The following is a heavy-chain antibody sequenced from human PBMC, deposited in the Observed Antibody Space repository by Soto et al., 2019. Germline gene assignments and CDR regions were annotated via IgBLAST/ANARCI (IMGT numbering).Heavy chain of an antibody. V-gene: IGHV1-8*02. D-gene: IGHD5-18*01. CDR2: MNPGSGDT. J-gene: IGHJ5*02. CDR3: ARMESFGSLNWFDP. CDR1: GYTFTNND. Sequence: ASVKVSCKASGYTFTNNDVSWVRQATGQGLEWMGWMNPGSGDTGYAQKFQGKVTMTRDISIATAYMELNSLTSEDTAIYYCARMESFGSLNWFDPWGQGTLVTVSS.